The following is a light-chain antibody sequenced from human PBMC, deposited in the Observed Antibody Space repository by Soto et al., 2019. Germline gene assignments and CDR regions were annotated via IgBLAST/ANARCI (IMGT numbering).Light chain of an antibody. CDR2: AAS. V-gene: IGKV1-39*01. CDR1: QSISSY. Sequence: DIKMTQSPSSRSASVGDRVTITCRASQSISSYLNWYQQKPGKAPKLLIYAASSLQSGVPSRFSGSGSATDFTLTISSLQPEDFATYYCQQSYSTPRTFGQGTKVDIK. J-gene: IGKJ1*01. CDR3: QQSYSTPRT.